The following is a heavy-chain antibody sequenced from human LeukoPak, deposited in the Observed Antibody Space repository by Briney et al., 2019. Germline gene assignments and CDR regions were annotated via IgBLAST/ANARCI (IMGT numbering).Heavy chain of an antibody. D-gene: IGHD1-26*01. CDR2: ISGSGGST. Sequence: GGSLRLSCAASGFTFSSYAMSWVRQAPGKGLEWVSAISGSGGSTYYADSVKGRFTISRGNSKNTLYLQMNSLRAEDTAIYYCANGWELHTFDYWGQGTLVTVSS. CDR3: ANGWELHTFDY. V-gene: IGHV3-23*01. CDR1: GFTFSSYA. J-gene: IGHJ4*02.